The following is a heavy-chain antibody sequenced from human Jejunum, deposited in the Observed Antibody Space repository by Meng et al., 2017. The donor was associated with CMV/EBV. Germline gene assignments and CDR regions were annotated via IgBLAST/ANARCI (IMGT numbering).Heavy chain of an antibody. CDR2: ITPYNGNT. D-gene: IGHD2-2*01. J-gene: IGHJ4*02. CDR3: ARERPGSGYQVTDY. V-gene: IGHV1-18*01. Sequence: GYVFNTKGISWVRQASGQGFEWIGWITPYNGNTKLADKFQGRVTLTTDSSTRTVYMDLRRLTSDDTAMYYCARERPGSGYQVTDYWGQGTLGTVSS. CDR1: GYVFNTKG.